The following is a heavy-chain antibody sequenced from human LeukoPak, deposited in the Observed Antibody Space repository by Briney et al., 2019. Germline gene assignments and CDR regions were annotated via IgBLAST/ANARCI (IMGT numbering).Heavy chain of an antibody. CDR1: GFTFSNYA. J-gene: IGHJ4*02. D-gene: IGHD5-18*01. CDR3: ARYHTALNY. Sequence: HPGGPLRLSCAASGFTFSNYAMTWVRQAPGKGLECVSVISASARNTDYADSVKGRFTISRGNSKNTLYLQMNNLRVEDTAVYYCARYHTALNYWGQGTLVTASS. CDR2: ISASARNT. V-gene: IGHV3-23*01.